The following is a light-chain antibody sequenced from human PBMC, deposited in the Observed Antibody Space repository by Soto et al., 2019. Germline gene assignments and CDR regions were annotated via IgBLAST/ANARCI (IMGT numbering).Light chain of an antibody. Sequence: ETVMTQSPLSLPVTPGESASISCRSSQSLLHSNGYNYVDWYLQRPGQSPQLLIYLGSNRASGVPDRFSGSGSGTDFTLRISRVEAEDVGVYYCMQTLQTPPFAFGPGTKVDLK. CDR3: MQTLQTPPFA. J-gene: IGKJ3*01. CDR1: QSLLHSNGYNY. V-gene: IGKV2-28*01. CDR2: LGS.